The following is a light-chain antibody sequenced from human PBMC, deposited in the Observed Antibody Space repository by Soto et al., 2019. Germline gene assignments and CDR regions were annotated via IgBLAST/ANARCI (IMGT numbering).Light chain of an antibody. CDR2: AAS. CDR3: QQSYSTPYT. CDR1: QSISSY. J-gene: IGKJ2*01. Sequence: DIQMTQSPSSLSASVGDRVTITCRASQSISSYLNWYQQKPGKAPKLLIYAASSLQSGVPSRFSGSGSRTHLSLTIGILQPEDFATYYCQQSYSTPYTFGQGTKLEIK. V-gene: IGKV1-39*01.